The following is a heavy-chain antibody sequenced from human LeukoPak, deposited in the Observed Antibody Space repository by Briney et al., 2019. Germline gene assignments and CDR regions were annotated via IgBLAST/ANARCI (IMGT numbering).Heavy chain of an antibody. CDR2: IHTTGGT. CDR3: ARDLALGYCPSSSCSSPLFDY. Sequence: SETLSLTCTVSGGSISSYYWSWIRQPAGKRLEWIRRIHTTGGTRYNPSLKSRITMSLDASKNQFTLKLSSVTAADTAVYYCARDLALGYCPSSSCSSPLFDYWGQGTLVTVSS. D-gene: IGHD2-2*01. J-gene: IGHJ4*02. CDR1: GGSISSYY. V-gene: IGHV4-4*07.